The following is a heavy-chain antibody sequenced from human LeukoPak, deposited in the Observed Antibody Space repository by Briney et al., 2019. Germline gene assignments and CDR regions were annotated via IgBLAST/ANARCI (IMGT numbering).Heavy chain of an antibody. CDR2: FDPEDGET. CDR3: ARDQGLYDYVWGSYKQNWFDP. Sequence: ASVKVSCKVSGYTLTELSMHWVRQAPGKGLEWMGGFDPEDGETIYAQKFQGRVTMTEDTSTDTAYMELSRLRSDDTAVYYCARDQGLYDYVWGSYKQNWFDPWGQGTLVTVSS. CDR1: GYTLTELS. J-gene: IGHJ5*02. D-gene: IGHD3-16*01. V-gene: IGHV1-24*01.